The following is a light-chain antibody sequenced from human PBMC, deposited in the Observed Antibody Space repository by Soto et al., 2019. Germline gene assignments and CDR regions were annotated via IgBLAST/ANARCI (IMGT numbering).Light chain of an antibody. CDR3: QTWVTGIQI. V-gene: IGLV4-69*01. Sequence: QPVLTQSPSASASLGASVKLTCTLSSGHSNYAIAWHQQQPEKGPRYLMKLNSDGSHSKGDGIPDRFSGSSSGAERYLTISSLQSEDEADYYCQTWVTGIQIFGGGTKSPS. J-gene: IGLJ2*01. CDR2: LNSDGSH. CDR1: SGHSNYA.